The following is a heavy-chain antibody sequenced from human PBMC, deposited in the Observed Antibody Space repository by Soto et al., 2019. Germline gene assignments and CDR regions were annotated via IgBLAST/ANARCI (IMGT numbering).Heavy chain of an antibody. D-gene: IGHD3-10*01. Sequence: ASVKVSCKASGYTFTSYAMHWVRQAPGQRLEWMGWINAGNGNTKYSQKFQGRVTITRDTSASTAYMELSSLRSEDTAVYYCARADMVRGVIIRWYFDLCGRGTLVTVSS. CDR3: ARADMVRGVIIRWYFDL. J-gene: IGHJ2*01. V-gene: IGHV1-3*01. CDR2: INAGNGNT. CDR1: GYTFTSYA.